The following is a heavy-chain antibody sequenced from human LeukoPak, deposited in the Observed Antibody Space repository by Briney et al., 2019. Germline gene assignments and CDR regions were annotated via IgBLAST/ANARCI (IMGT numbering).Heavy chain of an antibody. J-gene: IGHJ4*02. V-gene: IGHV4-30-2*01. D-gene: IGHD6-6*01. Sequence: SQTLSLTCTVSGGSISSGGYYWSWIRQPPGKGLEWIGYIYHSGSTYYNPSLKSRVTISVDRSKNQFSLKLSSVTAADTAVYYCAREIYSSSSSGIFDYWGQGTLVTVSS. CDR3: AREIYSSSSSGIFDY. CDR1: GGSISSGGYY. CDR2: IYHSGST.